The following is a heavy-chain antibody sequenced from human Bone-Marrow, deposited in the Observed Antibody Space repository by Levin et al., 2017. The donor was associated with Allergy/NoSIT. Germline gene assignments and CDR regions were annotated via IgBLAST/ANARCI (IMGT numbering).Heavy chain of an antibody. CDR2: INPSSGDA. D-gene: IGHD3-22*01. V-gene: IGHV1-46*01. CDR3: ARDSTISDYPYDSSGQPYFYYAMDV. Sequence: GESLKISCKASGYTFTRYYLHWVRQAPGQGLEWMAMINPSSGDASYAQRFQGRVTLTRDTSTSTVYMEVSSLRSEDTAVYYCARDSTISDYPYDSSGQPYFYYAMDVWGQGTAVNVSS. J-gene: IGHJ6*02. CDR1: GYTFTRYY.